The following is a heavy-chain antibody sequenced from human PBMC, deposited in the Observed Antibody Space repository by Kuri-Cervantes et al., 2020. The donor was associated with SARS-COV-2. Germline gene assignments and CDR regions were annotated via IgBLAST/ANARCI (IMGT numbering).Heavy chain of an antibody. V-gene: IGHV5-51*01. J-gene: IGHJ4*02. D-gene: IGHD3-22*01. CDR3: ARTDYYDSSGLRWYFDY. CDR2: IYPGDSDT. CDR1: GYSFTSYW. Sequence: GESLKISCKGSGYSFTSYWIGWVRQMPGKGLEWMGIIYPGDSDTRYSPSFQGQVTISADKSISAAYLQWSSLKASDTAMYYCARTDYYDSSGLRWYFDYWGQGTLVTVSS.